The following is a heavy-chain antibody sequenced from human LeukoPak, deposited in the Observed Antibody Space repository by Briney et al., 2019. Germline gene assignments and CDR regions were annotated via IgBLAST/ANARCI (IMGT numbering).Heavy chain of an antibody. CDR1: GFTFSSYW. CDR3: ARRAGAYTHPYDY. CDR2: INGDGSST. D-gene: IGHD3-16*01. V-gene: IGHV3-74*01. J-gene: IGHJ4*02. Sequence: GGSLRLSCAASGFTFSSYWMNWVRQAPGKGLVWVSRINGDGSSTNYADSVKGRFTISIDNSKNTLYLQMNSLRAEDTAVYYCARRAGAYTHPYDYWGQGTLVTVS.